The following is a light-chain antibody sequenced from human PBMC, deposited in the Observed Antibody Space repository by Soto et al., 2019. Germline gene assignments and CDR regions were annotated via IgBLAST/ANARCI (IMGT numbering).Light chain of an antibody. CDR2: WAS. Sequence: DIVMTQSPDSLAVSLGERATINCKSSQSVLHSPTNNNYLAWYQKKPGQPPKLLIYWASTRESGVPNRFSGSGSGTDFTLTINRLQAEDAAVYYWHQYYSTPRTFGQGTKVEIK. CDR1: QSVLHSPTNNNY. J-gene: IGKJ1*01. CDR3: HQYYSTPRT. V-gene: IGKV4-1*01.